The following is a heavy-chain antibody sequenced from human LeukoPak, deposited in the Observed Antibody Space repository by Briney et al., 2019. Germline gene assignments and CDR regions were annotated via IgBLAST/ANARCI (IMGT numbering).Heavy chain of an antibody. V-gene: IGHV3-64D*06. D-gene: IGHD6-13*01. CDR3: VRSWYYYYYGTDV. CDR2: ISSNGGST. Sequence: PGGSLRLSCSASGFTFSSYAMHWVRQAPGKGLEYVSAISSNGGSTYYADSVKGRFTISRDNSKNTLYLQMSSLRAEDTAVYYCVRSWYYYYYGTDVWGKGTTVTVSS. CDR1: GFTFSSYA. J-gene: IGHJ6*04.